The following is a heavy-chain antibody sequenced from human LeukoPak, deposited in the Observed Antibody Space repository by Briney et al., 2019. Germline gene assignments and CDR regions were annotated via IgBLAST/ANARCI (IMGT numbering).Heavy chain of an antibody. CDR3: ARDGLQLVGYYGMDV. CDR1: GFTFSSYA. D-gene: IGHD6-6*01. Sequence: GGSLRLSCAASGFTFSSYAMHWVRQAPGKGLEWVAVISYDGSNKYYADSVKGRFTISRDNSKNTLYLQMNSLRAEDMAVYYCARDGLQLVGYYGMDVWGQGTTVTVSS. V-gene: IGHV3-30-3*01. CDR2: ISYDGSNK. J-gene: IGHJ6*02.